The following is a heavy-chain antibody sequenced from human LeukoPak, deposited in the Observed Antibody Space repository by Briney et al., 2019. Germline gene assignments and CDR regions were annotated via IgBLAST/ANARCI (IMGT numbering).Heavy chain of an antibody. J-gene: IGHJ4*02. D-gene: IGHD4-17*01. Sequence: GGSLRLSCAASGFTFSDAWLNWVRQAPGKGLEWVSSISSSSSYIYYADSVKGRFTISRDNAKNSLYLQMNSLRAEDTAVYYCARLTTVTDWGQGTLVTVSS. CDR2: ISSSSSYI. CDR1: GFTFSDAW. CDR3: ARLTTVTD. V-gene: IGHV3-21*01.